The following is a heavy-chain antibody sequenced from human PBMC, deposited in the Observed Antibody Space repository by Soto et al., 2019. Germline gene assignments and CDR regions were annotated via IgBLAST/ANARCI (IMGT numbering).Heavy chain of an antibody. J-gene: IGHJ6*04. V-gene: IGHV1-18*01. CDR1: GYTFTNSG. CDR3: ARDPIVVVPSDPKDF. D-gene: IGHD2-2*01. Sequence: GASVKVSCKASGYTFTNSGISWVRQAPGQGLEWMGWISGYNGDTNYAQNLQGRVTMTTDTSTNTAYMELTSLRSDDTAVYYCARDPIVVVPSDPKDFWGKGTTVTVSS. CDR2: ISGYNGDT.